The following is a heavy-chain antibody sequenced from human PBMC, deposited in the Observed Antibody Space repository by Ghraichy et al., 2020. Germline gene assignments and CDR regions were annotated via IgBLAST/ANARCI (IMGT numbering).Heavy chain of an antibody. J-gene: IGHJ4*02. Sequence: GGSLRLSCAASGLTFSSYWMHWVRQAPGKGREWVSHIKTDGSTTNYADSVRGRFTISRDNAKNTLYLQMNSLRADDTAVYYCSTSPRADRGNYWGQGTLVTVSS. V-gene: IGHV3-74*01. D-gene: IGHD3-10*01. CDR2: IKTDGSTT. CDR3: STSPRADRGNY. CDR1: GLTFSSYW.